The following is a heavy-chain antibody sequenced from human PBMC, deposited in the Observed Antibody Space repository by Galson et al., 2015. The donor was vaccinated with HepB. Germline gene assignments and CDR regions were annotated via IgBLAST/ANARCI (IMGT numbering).Heavy chain of an antibody. V-gene: IGHV3-23*01. CDR3: AKGRDFLRSLDY. Sequence: SLRLSCAASGFTFSSYAMSWVRQAPGKGLEWVASIRDRGTTTYYADSVQGRFTISRDNSKNTLFLRLNSLRTGDTAVYYCAKGRDFLRSLDYWGQGTLVTVSS. D-gene: IGHD4-17*01. CDR2: IRDRGTTT. CDR1: GFTFSSYA. J-gene: IGHJ4*02.